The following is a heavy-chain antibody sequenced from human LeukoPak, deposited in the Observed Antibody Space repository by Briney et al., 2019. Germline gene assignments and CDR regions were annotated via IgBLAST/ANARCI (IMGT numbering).Heavy chain of an antibody. CDR1: GFTFSSYS. D-gene: IGHD3-3*01. J-gene: IGHJ2*01. V-gene: IGHV3-21*01. Sequence: PGGSLRLSCAASGFTFSSYSMNWVRQAPGKGLEWVSSISSSSYIYYAGSVEGRFTITRDNANNSLYVQMNSLRAEDTAVYYCARGSRIAIFGVVRHWYFDLWGRGTLVTVSS. CDR2: ISSSSYI. CDR3: ARGSRIAIFGVVRHWYFDL.